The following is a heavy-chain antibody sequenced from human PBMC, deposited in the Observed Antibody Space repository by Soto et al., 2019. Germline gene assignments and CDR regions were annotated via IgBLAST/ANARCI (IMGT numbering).Heavy chain of an antibody. CDR2: INHSGST. J-gene: IGHJ4*02. CDR3: ARVRYDILTGYLDY. D-gene: IGHD3-9*01. CDR1: GGSFSGYY. Sequence: QVRLQQWGAGLLKPSETLSLTCAVYGGSFSGYYWSWIRQPPGKGLEWIGEINHSGSTNYNPSLKSRVTISVDTSKNQFSLKLSSVTAADTAVYYCARVRYDILTGYLDYWGQGTLVTVSS. V-gene: IGHV4-34*01.